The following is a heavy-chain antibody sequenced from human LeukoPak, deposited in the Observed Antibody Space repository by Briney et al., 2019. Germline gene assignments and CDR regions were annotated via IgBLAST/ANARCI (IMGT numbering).Heavy chain of an antibody. D-gene: IGHD6-6*01. J-gene: IGHJ6*02. CDR1: GGSFSGYY. CDR2: INHSGST. Sequence: PSETLSLTCAVYGGSFSGYYWSWIRLPPGKGLEWIGEINHSGSTNYNPSLKSRVTISVDTSKNQFSLKLSSVTAADTAVYYCARGLGVAARPSYYGMDVWGQGTTVTVSS. V-gene: IGHV4-34*01. CDR3: ARGLGVAARPSYYGMDV.